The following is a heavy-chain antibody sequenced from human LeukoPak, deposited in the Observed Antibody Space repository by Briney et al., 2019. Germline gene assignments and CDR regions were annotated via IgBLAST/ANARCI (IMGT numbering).Heavy chain of an antibody. CDR3: AKDRSCTNDICHGDFDY. J-gene: IGHJ4*02. CDR2: ISGSGGST. CDR1: GFTFSSYA. D-gene: IGHD2-8*01. V-gene: IGHV3-23*01. Sequence: GGSLRLSCAASGFTFSSYAESWVRQAPGKGLEWVSSISGSGGSTYSADSVKGRFTISRDNSKNTLYLQMNSLRAEDTALYYCAKDRSCTNDICHGDFDYWGQGTLVTVSS.